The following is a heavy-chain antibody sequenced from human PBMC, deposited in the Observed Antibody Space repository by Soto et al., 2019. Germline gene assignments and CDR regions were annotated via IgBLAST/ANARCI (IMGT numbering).Heavy chain of an antibody. CDR1: GFTFSDSG. Sequence: QVQLVESGGGVVQPGGSLRLSCATSGFTFSDSGMHWVRQAPGKGLEWVAVIWSDGSDKSYADSVEGRFTIPRENSKNTLYFKRNSLRAAEMGVNNCVGMHRDSDSAGGGGGFDYWGQGTLVTVSS. D-gene: IGHD3-16*01. CDR2: IWSDGSDK. J-gene: IGHJ4*02. V-gene: IGHV3-33*01. CDR3: VGMHRDSDSAGGGGGFDY.